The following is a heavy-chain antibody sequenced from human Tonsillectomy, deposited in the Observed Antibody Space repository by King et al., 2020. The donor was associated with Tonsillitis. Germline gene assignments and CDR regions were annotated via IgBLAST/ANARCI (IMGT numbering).Heavy chain of an antibody. CDR1: GFTFSSYG. V-gene: IGHV3-30*02. D-gene: IGHD2-15*01. CDR2: IRYDGSNK. Sequence: VQLVESGGGVVQPGGSLRLSCAASGFTFSSYGMHWVRQAPGKGLEWVAFIRYDGSNKYYADSVKGRFTISRDNYKNTMYMQMNSLRVEDTDVYYCSKDGCMGVSGYSLGLDAFDLWGQGTMVPVSS. CDR3: SKDGCMGVSGYSLGLDAFDL. J-gene: IGHJ3*01.